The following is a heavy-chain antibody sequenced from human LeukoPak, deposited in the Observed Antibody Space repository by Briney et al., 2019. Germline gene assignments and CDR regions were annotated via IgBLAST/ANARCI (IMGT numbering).Heavy chain of an antibody. Sequence: SETLSLTCAVYGGSFSGYYWSWIRQPPRKGLEWIGEINHSGSTNYNPSLKSRVTISVDPSMSQFSLKLSSVTAADTAVYYCAIGRIAAAGTGISFDPWGQGTLVTVSS. CDR2: INHSGST. CDR3: AIGRIAAAGTGISFDP. J-gene: IGHJ5*02. CDR1: GGSFSGYY. D-gene: IGHD6-13*01. V-gene: IGHV4-34*01.